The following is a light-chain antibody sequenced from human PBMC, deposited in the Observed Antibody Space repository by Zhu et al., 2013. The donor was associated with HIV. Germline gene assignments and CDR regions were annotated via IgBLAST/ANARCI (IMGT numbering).Light chain of an antibody. V-gene: IGKV3-20*01. J-gene: IGKJ2*01. CDR2: GAS. Sequence: EIVLTQSPGTLSVSPGERATLSCRTSQSISSTYLAWYQQKPGLAPRLLIYGASIRTTGTPDRFSGSGSGTDFTLTIRRLEPEDFAVYYCQQSGAFGQGTKLEIK. CDR1: QSISSTY. CDR3: QQSGA.